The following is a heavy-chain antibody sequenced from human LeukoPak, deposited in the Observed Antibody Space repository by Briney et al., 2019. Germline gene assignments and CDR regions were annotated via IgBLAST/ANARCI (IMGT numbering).Heavy chain of an antibody. CDR2: TSYSGGT. CDR3: ATAGWEYFYSDS. Sequence: TPSETLSLTCTVSGGSVSRGGYYWSWIRQHPGKGLEWIGYTSYSGGTYYNPSLMSRITMSVDRSQNQFSLKMRDVTAADTAVYFCATAGWEYFYSDSWGQGALVAVSS. V-gene: IGHV4-31*03. D-gene: IGHD1-26*01. J-gene: IGHJ4*02. CDR1: GGSVSRGGYY.